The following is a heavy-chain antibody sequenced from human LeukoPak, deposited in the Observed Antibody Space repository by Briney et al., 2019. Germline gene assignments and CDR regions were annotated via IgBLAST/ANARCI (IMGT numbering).Heavy chain of an antibody. CDR1: RFTFNSFV. Sequence: PGGSLRLSCAASRFTFNSFVMSWVRQAPGKGLEWVSVIFSGGSTYYADSVKGRFTISRDNSKNTLYLQMNSLRAEDTAVYYCVRDTVGFGELNWFDPWGQGTLVTVSS. D-gene: IGHD3-10*01. V-gene: IGHV3-66*01. CDR2: IFSGGST. J-gene: IGHJ5*02. CDR3: VRDTVGFGELNWFDP.